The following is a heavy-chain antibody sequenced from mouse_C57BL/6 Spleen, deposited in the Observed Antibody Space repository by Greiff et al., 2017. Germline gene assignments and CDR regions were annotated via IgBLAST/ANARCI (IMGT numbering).Heavy chain of an antibody. J-gene: IGHJ2*01. Sequence: VQLKQSGPELVKPGASVKIPCKASGYTFTDYNMDWVKQSHGKSLEWIGDINPNNGGTIYNQKFKGKATLTVDKSSSTAYMELRSLTSEDTAVYYCARDGSSYEGGSFDYWGQGTTLTVSS. V-gene: IGHV1-18*01. D-gene: IGHD1-1*01. CDR3: ARDGSSYEGGSFDY. CDR1: GYTFTDYN. CDR2: INPNNGGT.